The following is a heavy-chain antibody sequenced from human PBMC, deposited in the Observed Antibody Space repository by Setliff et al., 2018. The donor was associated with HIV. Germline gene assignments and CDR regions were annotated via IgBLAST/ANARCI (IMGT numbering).Heavy chain of an antibody. D-gene: IGHD2-15*01. J-gene: IGHJ3*02. CDR1: GGSISSYY. CDR3: ARESSRVPWSPDALDI. V-gene: IGHV4-4*07. CDR2: IYTSGST. Sequence: SETLSLTCSVSGGSISSYYWNWIRQPAGKGLEWIGRIYTSGSTNYNPSLKSRVTMSVDTSKNQFSLKLSSVTAADSAVYYCARESSRVPWSPDALDIWGQGTRVTVSS.